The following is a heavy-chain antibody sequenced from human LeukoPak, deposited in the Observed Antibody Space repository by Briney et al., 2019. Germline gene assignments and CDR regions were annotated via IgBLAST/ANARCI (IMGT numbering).Heavy chain of an antibody. V-gene: IGHV1-18*01. CDR2: ISAYNGNT. CDR3: ARDGLLLRSSYYDILTGYYTNY. D-gene: IGHD3-9*01. CDR1: GYTFTSYG. Sequence: ASVKDSCKASGYTFTSYGISWVRQAPGQGLEWMGWISAYNGNTNYAQKLQGRVTMTTDTSTSTAYMELRSLRSDDTAVYYCARDGLLLRSSYYDILTGYYTNYWGQGTLVTVSS. J-gene: IGHJ4*02.